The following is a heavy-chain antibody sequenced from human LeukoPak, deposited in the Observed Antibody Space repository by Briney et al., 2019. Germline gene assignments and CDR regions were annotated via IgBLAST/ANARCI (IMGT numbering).Heavy chain of an antibody. CDR2: NNHSGST. CDR3: ARTLRAVAALYYFDY. V-gene: IGHV4-34*01. J-gene: IGHJ4*02. Sequence: PSETLSLTCAVYGGSFSGYYWSWIRQPPGKGLEWIGENNHSGSTNYNPSLKSRVTISVDTSKNQFSLKLSSVTAADTAVYYCARTLRAVAALYYFDYWGQGTLVTVSS. CDR1: GGSFSGYY. D-gene: IGHD2-15*01.